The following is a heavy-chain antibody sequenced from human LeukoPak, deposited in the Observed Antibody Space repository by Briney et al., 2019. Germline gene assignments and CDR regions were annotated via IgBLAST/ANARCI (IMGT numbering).Heavy chain of an antibody. Sequence: GGSLRLSCAVSGFTFSDYYMDWVRQAPGKGLEWVGRTRSKARSYSTQYAASVKGRFTISRDDSKNSLDLQMNSLKIEDTAVYYCVRAGSTTGITNTPDVWGQGTTVTVS. CDR1: GFTFSDYY. J-gene: IGHJ6*02. V-gene: IGHV3-72*01. D-gene: IGHD1-1*01. CDR3: VRAGSTTGITNTPDV. CDR2: TRSKARSYST.